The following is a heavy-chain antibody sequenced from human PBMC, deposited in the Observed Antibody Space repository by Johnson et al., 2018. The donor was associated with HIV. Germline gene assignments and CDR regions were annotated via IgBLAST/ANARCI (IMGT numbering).Heavy chain of an antibody. J-gene: IGHJ3*02. CDR2: ISYDGSNK. Sequence: QEQLVESGGGLVQPGGSLRLSCAASGFTFSSYAMHWVRQAPGKGLEWVAVISYDGSNKYYADSVKGRFTISRNNSKNTVYLQMNSLRAEDTAVYYCAREEGSGEPPNAFDIWGQGTMVTVSS. CDR3: AREEGSGEPPNAFDI. CDR1: GFTFSSYA. V-gene: IGHV3-30-3*01. D-gene: IGHD3-16*01.